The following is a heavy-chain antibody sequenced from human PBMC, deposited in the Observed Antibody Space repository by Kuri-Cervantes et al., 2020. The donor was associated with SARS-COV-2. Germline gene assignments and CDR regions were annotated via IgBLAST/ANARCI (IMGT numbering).Heavy chain of an antibody. D-gene: IGHD4-11*01. CDR1: GFTISSYT. Sequence: GESLKISCAASGFTISSYTMGWARQAPGKGLEWLAASSASGVDTNHADSVKGRFTISRDNSKNTLYLQMSSLRTEDTALYYCAKPFHDYSDYGGAFDIWGQGTVVTVSS. CDR3: AKPFHDYSDYGGAFDI. J-gene: IGHJ3*02. CDR2: SSASGVDT. V-gene: IGHV3-23*01.